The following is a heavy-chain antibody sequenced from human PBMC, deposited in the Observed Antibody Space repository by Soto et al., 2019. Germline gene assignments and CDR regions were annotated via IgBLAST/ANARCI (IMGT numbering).Heavy chain of an antibody. CDR1: GGTFSSYA. J-gene: IGHJ6*02. CDR3: ARDRGYCSGGSGYPGDGMDV. Sequence: QVQLVQSGAEVKKPGSSVKVSCKASGGTFSSYAISWVRQAPGQGLEWMGGIIPIFGTANYAQKFQGRVTITADESTSTAYMELSSLRSEDTAVYYCARDRGYCSGGSGYPGDGMDVWGQGTTVTVSS. CDR2: IIPIFGTA. D-gene: IGHD2-15*01. V-gene: IGHV1-69*12.